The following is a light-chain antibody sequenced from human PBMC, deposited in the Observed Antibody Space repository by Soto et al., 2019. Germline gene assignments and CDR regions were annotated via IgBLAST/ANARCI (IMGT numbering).Light chain of an antibody. V-gene: IGKV3-20*01. CDR1: QSVSNSY. Sequence: EIVLTQSPGTLSLSPGERATLSCRASQSVSNSYLAWYQQKPGLAPRLLIYGTSSRDTGIPDRFSGSGSGTDFTLTISTLEPEDFAVYYCQQYGTSGTWTFGQGTKVEIK. J-gene: IGKJ1*01. CDR2: GTS. CDR3: QQYGTSGTWT.